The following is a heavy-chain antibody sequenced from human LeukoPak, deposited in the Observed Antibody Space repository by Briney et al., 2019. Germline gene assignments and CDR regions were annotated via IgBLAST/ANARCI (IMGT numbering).Heavy chain of an antibody. D-gene: IGHD2/OR15-2a*01. CDR2: ISYDGSNK. J-gene: IGHJ4*02. Sequence: GRSLRLSCAASGFTFSSYGMHWVRQAPGKGLEWVAVISYDGSNKYYADSVKGRFTISRDNSKNTLYLQMNSLRAEDTAVYYCAKDGNIPFDYWGQGTLVTVSS. CDR1: GFTFSSYG. CDR3: AKDGNIPFDY. V-gene: IGHV3-30*18.